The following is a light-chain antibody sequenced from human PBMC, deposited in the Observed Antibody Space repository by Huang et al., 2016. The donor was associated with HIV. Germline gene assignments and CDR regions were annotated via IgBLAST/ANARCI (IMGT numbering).Light chain of an antibody. CDR2: TAS. CDR1: QSISNW. Sequence: DIQMTQSPSTLSASVGARVTITCRASQSISNWLAWYQQKPVKAPKLLIYTASNLEDGVPSRCSGSGSGTEFSLTISSLQPDDFATYYCQQYSAYSWTFGQGTKVDIK. V-gene: IGKV1-5*03. J-gene: IGKJ1*01. CDR3: QQYSAYSWT.